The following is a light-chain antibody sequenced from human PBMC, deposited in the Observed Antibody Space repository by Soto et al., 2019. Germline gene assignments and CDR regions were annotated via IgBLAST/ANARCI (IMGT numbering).Light chain of an antibody. CDR3: AAWDDSLNGPV. J-gene: IGLJ3*02. Sequence: QSVLTQPPSASGTPGQRITISCSGSNSNIGAGTVNWYQQLPKTAPRLLIHDNSQRPSGVPDRFSGSKSGTSASLAISGLQSEDEGDYYCAAWDDSLNGPVFGGGTKVTVL. V-gene: IGLV1-44*01. CDR1: NSNIGAGT. CDR2: DNS.